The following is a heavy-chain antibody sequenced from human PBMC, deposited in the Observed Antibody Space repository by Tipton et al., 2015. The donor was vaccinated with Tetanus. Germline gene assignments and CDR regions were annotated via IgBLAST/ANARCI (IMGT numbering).Heavy chain of an antibody. V-gene: IGHV4-59*01. CDR2: IDYFGTT. Sequence: TLSLTCTVSGGSISSYYWSWIRQPPGKGLEWIGYIDYFGTTKYNPSLKSRVAMSVDTSKNQLSLKLSSVTSADTAVYYCARTSGYLYSRYWGQGTLVTVSS. CDR1: GGSISSYY. D-gene: IGHD3-3*01. J-gene: IGHJ1*01. CDR3: ARTSGYLYSRY.